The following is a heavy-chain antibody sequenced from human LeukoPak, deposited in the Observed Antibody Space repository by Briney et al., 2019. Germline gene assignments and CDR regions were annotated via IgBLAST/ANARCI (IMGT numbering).Heavy chain of an antibody. V-gene: IGHV4-59*01. CDR1: GGSNSSYY. CDR3: ARTDSVSCSSTSCYHFDY. CDR2: IYYSGST. D-gene: IGHD2-2*01. J-gene: IGHJ4*02. Sequence: SGTLSLTCTVSGGSNSSYYWSWIQQPPGKGLEWIGYIYYSGSTNYNPSLKSRVTISVDTSKNQFSLKLSSVTAADTAVYYCARTDSVSCSSTSCYHFDYWGQGTLVTVSS.